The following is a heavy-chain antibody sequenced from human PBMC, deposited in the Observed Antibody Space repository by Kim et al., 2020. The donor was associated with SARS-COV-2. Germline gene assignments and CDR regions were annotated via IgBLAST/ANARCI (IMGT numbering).Heavy chain of an antibody. CDR1: GFTFSNAW. CDR3: TTAKAAAGDYYGMDV. CDR2: IKSKTDGGTT. Sequence: GGSLRLSCAASGFTFSNAWMSWVRQAPGKGLEWVGRIKSKTDGGTTDYAAPVKGRFTISRDDSKNTLYLQMNSLKTEDTAVYYCTTAKAAAGDYYGMDVWGQGTTVTVSS. V-gene: IGHV3-15*01. D-gene: IGHD6-13*01. J-gene: IGHJ6*02.